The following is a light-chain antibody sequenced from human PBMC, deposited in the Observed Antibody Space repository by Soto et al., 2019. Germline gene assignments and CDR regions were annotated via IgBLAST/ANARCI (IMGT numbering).Light chain of an antibody. CDR3: SSYTSSSTLHWV. CDR2: EVS. CDR1: SSDVGGYNY. V-gene: IGLV2-14*01. Sequence: QSVLTQPASVSGSPGQPITISCTGTSSDVGGYNYVSWYQQHPGKAPKLMIYEVSNRPSGVSNRFSGSKSGNTASLTISGLQAEDEADYYCSSYTSSSTLHWVFGGGTKLTVL. J-gene: IGLJ3*02.